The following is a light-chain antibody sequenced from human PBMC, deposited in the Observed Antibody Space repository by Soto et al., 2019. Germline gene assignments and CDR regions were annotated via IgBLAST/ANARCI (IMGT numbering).Light chain of an antibody. V-gene: IGLV2-14*01. J-gene: IGLJ1*01. CDR1: SSDVGDYNY. CDR3: SLYTSENTYV. CDR2: EVS. Sequence: QSALTQPASVSGSPGQWITISCTGTSSDVGDYNYVSWYQQYPGKAPKLLIYEVSNRPSGVSNRFSGSKSGNTASLTISGLQAEDEADYYCSLYTSENTYVFGTGTKLTVL.